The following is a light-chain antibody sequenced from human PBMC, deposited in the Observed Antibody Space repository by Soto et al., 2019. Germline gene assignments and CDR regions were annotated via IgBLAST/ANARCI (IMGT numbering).Light chain of an antibody. CDR1: QSVSLS. V-gene: IGKV3-11*01. CDR3: QQYSSYWT. CDR2: DAS. Sequence: EIVLTQSPATLSLSPGGRATLSCRASQSVSLSLAWYQQKPGQAPRLPIYDASKRASGFPARFSGSGSGTEFTLTISSLQPDDFATYYCQQYSSYWTFGQGTKVDI. J-gene: IGKJ1*01.